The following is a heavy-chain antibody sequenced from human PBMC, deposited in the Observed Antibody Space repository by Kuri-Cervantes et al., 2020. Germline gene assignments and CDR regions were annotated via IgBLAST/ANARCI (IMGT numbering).Heavy chain of an antibody. CDR1: GYTFTSYP. J-gene: IGHJ6*03. D-gene: IGHD2-2*01. V-gene: IGHV1-3*01. CDR2: INAGNGDT. Sequence: ASVNVPCKASGYTFTSYPMHWVRQAPGQRLEWMGWINAGNGDTKYSQKFQGRVTITRDTSASTAYMELSSLRSEDTAVYYCARVGAALYCSSTSCYNPGEYYYYYMDVWGKGTTVTVSS. CDR3: ARVGAALYCSSTSCYNPGEYYYYYMDV.